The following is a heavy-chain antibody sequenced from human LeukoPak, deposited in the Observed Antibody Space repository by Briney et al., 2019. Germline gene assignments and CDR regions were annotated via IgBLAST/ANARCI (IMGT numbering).Heavy chain of an antibody. D-gene: IGHD3-22*01. CDR3: AREPGRGNYYDSSGYPYYFDY. CDR2: IYHSGST. Sequence: PSQTLSLTCTVSGGSISSGGYYWSWIRQPPGKGLEWIGYIYHSGSTYYNPSLKSRVTISVDRSKNQFSLKLSSVTAADTAVYYCAREPGRGNYYDSSGYPYYFDYWGQGTLVTVSS. V-gene: IGHV4-30-2*01. CDR1: GGSISSGGYY. J-gene: IGHJ4*02.